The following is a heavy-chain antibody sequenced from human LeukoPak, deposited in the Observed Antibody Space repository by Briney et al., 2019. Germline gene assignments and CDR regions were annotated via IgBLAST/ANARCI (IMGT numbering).Heavy chain of an antibody. CDR2: INPNSGGT. CDR1: GYTFTGYY. J-gene: IGHJ5*02. D-gene: IGHD1-26*01. CDR3: ARISRPRGALNWFDP. V-gene: IGHV1-2*02. Sequence: ASVKVSCKASGYTFTGYYMHWVRQAPGQGLEWMGWINPNSGGTNYAQKFQGRVTMTRDTSISTAYMELSRLRSDDTAVYYCARISRPRGALNWFDPWGQGTLVTVSS.